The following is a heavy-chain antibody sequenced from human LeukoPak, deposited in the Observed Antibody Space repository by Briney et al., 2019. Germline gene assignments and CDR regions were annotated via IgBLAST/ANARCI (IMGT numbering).Heavy chain of an antibody. CDR2: IYHSGST. J-gene: IGHJ4*02. V-gene: IGHV4-30-2*01. CDR3: ARTSPPGVPFYFDY. CDR1: GGSISSGGYS. Sequence: PSQTLSLTCAVSGGSISSGGYSWNRIRQPPGKGLEWIGYIYHSGSTYYNPSLKSRVTISVDRSKNQFSLKLSSVTAADTAVYYCARTSPPGVPFYFDYWGQGTLVTVSS. D-gene: IGHD2-8*01.